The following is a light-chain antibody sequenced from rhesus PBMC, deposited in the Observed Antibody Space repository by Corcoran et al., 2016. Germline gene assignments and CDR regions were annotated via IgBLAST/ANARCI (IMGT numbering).Light chain of an antibody. CDR2: GAS. CDR1: QSVSSS. J-gene: IGKJ4*01. CDR3: QQYSNWPLT. V-gene: IGKV3-42*03. Sequence: EIVMTQSPATLSLSPGERATLSCRASQSVSSSLAWYQPKPGQAPRLLIYGASSRAPGIPDRVSGSGSGIEFTLTISSLEPEDFAVYYCQQYSNWPLTFGGGTKVEIK.